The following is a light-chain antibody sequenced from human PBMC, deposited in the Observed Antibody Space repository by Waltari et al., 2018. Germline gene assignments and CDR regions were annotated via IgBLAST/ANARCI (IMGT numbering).Light chain of an antibody. J-gene: IGLJ3*02. CDR2: DVR. Sequence: QSALTQPRSVSGSPGQSVTISCTGTSSDVGGYKYVSWYQQHPGKAPKLMIFDVRKRPSGVPGRFSGSKSGRTASLTISGLQAVDEADYYCCSYAGSRWVFGGGTKLTVL. CDR1: SSDVGGYKY. CDR3: CSYAGSRWV. V-gene: IGLV2-11*01.